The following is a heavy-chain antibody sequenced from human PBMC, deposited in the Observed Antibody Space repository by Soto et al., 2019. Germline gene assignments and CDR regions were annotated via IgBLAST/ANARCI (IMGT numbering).Heavy chain of an antibody. Sequence: GGSLRLSCAASGFTFSSYWMSWVRQAPGKGLEWVANIKQDGSEKYYVDSVKGRFTISRDNAKNSLYLQMNSLRAEDTAVYYCARAPPRGSMVAWDNDYWGQGTLVTVSS. CDR2: IKQDGSEK. CDR3: ARAPPRGSMVAWDNDY. D-gene: IGHD2-15*01. V-gene: IGHV3-7*01. CDR1: GFTFSSYW. J-gene: IGHJ4*02.